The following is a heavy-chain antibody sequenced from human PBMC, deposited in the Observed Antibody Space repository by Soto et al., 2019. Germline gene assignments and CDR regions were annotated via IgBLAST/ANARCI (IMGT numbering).Heavy chain of an antibody. CDR3: XRVPSP. CDR1: GGSISSGGYS. CDR2: IYHSGSI. Sequence: QLQLQESGSGLVKPSQTLSLTCAVSGGSISSGGYSWSWIRQPPGKGLEWIGYIYHSGSIYYNPSLKSRVTISVDRSKNQFSLKLSSVTXXXXAXXXXXRVPSPWGQGTLVTVSS. J-gene: IGHJ5*02. V-gene: IGHV4-30-2*01.